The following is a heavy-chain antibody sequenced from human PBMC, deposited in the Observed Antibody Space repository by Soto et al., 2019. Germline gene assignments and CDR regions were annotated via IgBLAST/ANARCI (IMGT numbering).Heavy chain of an antibody. CDR3: ARDRTSGGLFDY. D-gene: IGHD2-15*01. CDR2: ISPSGGSA. V-gene: IGHV1-46*01. J-gene: IGHJ4*02. Sequence: ASVKVSCKASGYTFTSYYMHWVRQAPGQGLERLGIISPSGGSANYAQKFPGRVTMTRDTSTSTGYMELSSLRSDDTAVYYCARDRTSGGLFDYRGQGTLVTVSS. CDR1: GYTFTSYY.